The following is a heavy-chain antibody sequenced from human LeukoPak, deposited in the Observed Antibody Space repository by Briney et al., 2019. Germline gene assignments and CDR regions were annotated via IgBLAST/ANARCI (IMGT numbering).Heavy chain of an antibody. D-gene: IGHD3-10*01. CDR2: INPSGGST. CDR3: AKVYGSGSYRAFDI. Sequence: ASVTVSCKASGYTFTSYYMHWVRQAPGQGLEWMGIINPSGGSTSYAQKFQGRVTMTRDTSTSTVYMELSRLRSDDTAVYYCAKVYGSGSYRAFDIWGQGTMVTVSS. CDR1: GYTFTSYY. J-gene: IGHJ3*02. V-gene: IGHV1-46*01.